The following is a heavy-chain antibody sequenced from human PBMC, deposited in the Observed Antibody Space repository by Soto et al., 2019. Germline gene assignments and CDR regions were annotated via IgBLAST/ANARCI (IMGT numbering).Heavy chain of an antibody. CDR2: ISPVGSEE. Sequence: EVQLVESGGGLVQPGGSLRLSCAASGVTFSGYWMTWVRQAPGKGLEGVANISPVGSEEYYVDSVKGRFTISRDNAKNSVYLQMNSLRVEDTALYYCTRDLNHDTGPWGQGNQVTVSS. J-gene: IGHJ5*02. CDR3: TRDLNHDTGP. V-gene: IGHV3-7*04. CDR1: GVTFSGYW. D-gene: IGHD2-8*02.